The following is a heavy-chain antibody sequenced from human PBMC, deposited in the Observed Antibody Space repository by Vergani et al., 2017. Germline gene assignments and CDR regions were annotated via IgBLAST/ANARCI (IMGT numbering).Heavy chain of an antibody. J-gene: IGHJ5*02. Sequence: VQLVESGGGVVRPGGSLRLSCAASGFTFDDYGMSWVRQAPGKGLEWVAVIWYDGSNKYYADSVKGRFTISRDNSKNTLYLQMNSLRAEDTAVYYCARDSYDLWSGKGWFDPWGQGTLVTVSS. D-gene: IGHD3-3*01. V-gene: IGHV3-33*08. CDR2: IWYDGSNK. CDR1: GFTFDDYG. CDR3: ARDSYDLWSGKGWFDP.